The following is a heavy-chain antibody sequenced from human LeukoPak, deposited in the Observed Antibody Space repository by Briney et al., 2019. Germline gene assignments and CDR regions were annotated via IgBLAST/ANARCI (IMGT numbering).Heavy chain of an antibody. CDR1: GFTFSSYS. D-gene: IGHD3-16*01. Sequence: GGSLRLSCAASGFTFSSYSMNWVRQAPGKGLEWVSSISSSSSYIYYADSVKGRFTISRDNAKNTLYLQINSLRAEDTAIYYCAKRKGGLRDPDYWGQGTLVTVSS. J-gene: IGHJ4*02. V-gene: IGHV3-21*04. CDR3: AKRKGGLRDPDY. CDR2: ISSSSSYI.